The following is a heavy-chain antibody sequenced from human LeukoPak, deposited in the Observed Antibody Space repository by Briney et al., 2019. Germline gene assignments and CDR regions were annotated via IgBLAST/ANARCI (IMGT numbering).Heavy chain of an antibody. J-gene: IGHJ5*02. D-gene: IGHD1-1*01. CDR3: ARERGPAHYSWFDP. CDR2: INHSGST. CDR1: GGSFSGYY. V-gene: IGHV4-34*01. Sequence: TSETLSLTCAVYGGSFSGYYWSWIRQPPGKGLEWIGEINHSGSTNYNPSLESRVTISVDTSKNQFSLKLSSVTAADTAVYYCARERGPAHYSWFDPRGQGTLVTVSS.